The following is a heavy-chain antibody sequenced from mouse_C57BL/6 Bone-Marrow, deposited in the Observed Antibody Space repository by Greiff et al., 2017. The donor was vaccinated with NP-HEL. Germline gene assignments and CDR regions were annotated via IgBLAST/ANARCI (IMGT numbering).Heavy chain of an antibody. CDR1: GYTFTSYG. V-gene: IGHV1-81*01. Sequence: QVQLKESGAELARPGASVKLSCKASGYTFTSYGISWVKQRTGQGLEWIGEIYPRSGNTYYNEKFKGKATLTADKSSSTAYMELRSLTSEDSAVYFCARLLLRQYPYAMDYWGQGTSVTVSS. D-gene: IGHD1-1*01. CDR3: ARLLLRQYPYAMDY. CDR2: IYPRSGNT. J-gene: IGHJ4*01.